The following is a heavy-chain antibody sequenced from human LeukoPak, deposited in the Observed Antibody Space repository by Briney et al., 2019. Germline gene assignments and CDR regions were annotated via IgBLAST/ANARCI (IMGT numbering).Heavy chain of an antibody. D-gene: IGHD3-22*01. CDR3: ARGGFVLVVYYDSSGHEMDV. Sequence: PGGSLRLSCVASGFTFSISSMSWVRQAPGKGLEWVSYISSSSSSIYDADSVRGRFTISRDNAKNSLYLQMNSLRAEDTALYHCARGGFVLVVYYDSSGHEMDVWGKGTTVTVSS. CDR1: GFTFSISS. J-gene: IGHJ6*04. V-gene: IGHV3-48*04. CDR2: ISSSSSSI.